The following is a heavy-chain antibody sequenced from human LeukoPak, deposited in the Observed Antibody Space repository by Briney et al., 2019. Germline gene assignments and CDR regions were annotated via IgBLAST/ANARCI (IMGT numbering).Heavy chain of an antibody. CDR3: ARGLPRRYSSGWSLTYYFDY. Sequence: SETLSLTCAVYGGSFSGYYRSWIRQPPGKGLEWIGEINHSGSTNYNPSLKSRVTISVDTSKNQFSLKLSSVTAGDTAVYYCARGLPRRYSSGWSLTYYFDYWGQGTLVTVSS. D-gene: IGHD6-19*01. J-gene: IGHJ4*02. CDR1: GGSFSGYY. CDR2: INHSGST. V-gene: IGHV4-34*01.